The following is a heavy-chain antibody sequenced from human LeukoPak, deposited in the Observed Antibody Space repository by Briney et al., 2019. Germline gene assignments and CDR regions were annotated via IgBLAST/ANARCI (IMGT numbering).Heavy chain of an antibody. Sequence: SETLSLTCTVSGGSINTNYWSWIRQPPGKGLEWIGYIYFSGSTNYNPSLESRVTISVDTSKDQLSLRLTSVTAADTAVYYCARGGSCSSTSCYTGGFYYYYMDVWGKGTTVTVSS. D-gene: IGHD2-2*02. CDR1: GGSINTNY. CDR2: IYFSGST. V-gene: IGHV4-59*01. J-gene: IGHJ6*03. CDR3: ARGGSCSSTSCYTGGFYYYYMDV.